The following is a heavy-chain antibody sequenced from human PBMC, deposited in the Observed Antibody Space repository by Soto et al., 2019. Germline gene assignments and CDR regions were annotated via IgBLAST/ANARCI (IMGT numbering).Heavy chain of an antibody. CDR3: AGGFGSGHYDY. CDR1: GVPISSSSW. CDR2: IYHSGST. V-gene: IGHV4-4*02. Sequence: QVQLQESGPGLVKPSGTLSLTCAVSGVPISSSSWWSWVRQPPGKGLEWIGEIYHSGSTNYNPSLKSRVTISVDKSNNHFSLKLTSGTAADTAVYYCAGGFGSGHYDYWGQGTLLTVSS. D-gene: IGHD3-10*01. J-gene: IGHJ4*02.